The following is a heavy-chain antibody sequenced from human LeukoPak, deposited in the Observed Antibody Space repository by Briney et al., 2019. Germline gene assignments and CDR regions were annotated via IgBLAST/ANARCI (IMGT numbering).Heavy chain of an antibody. CDR2: ISASRGNT. Sequence: GGSLRLSCAASGFTFSNFAMSWVRQTPGKGLQWVSSISASRGNTYYADSVKGRFTISRDNAKNSLYLQMDSLRAEDTAVYYCAKEGAYPIITYDSWGQGALVTVSS. D-gene: IGHD3-10*01. J-gene: IGHJ5*01. CDR1: GFTFSNFA. V-gene: IGHV3-23*01. CDR3: AKEGAYPIITYDS.